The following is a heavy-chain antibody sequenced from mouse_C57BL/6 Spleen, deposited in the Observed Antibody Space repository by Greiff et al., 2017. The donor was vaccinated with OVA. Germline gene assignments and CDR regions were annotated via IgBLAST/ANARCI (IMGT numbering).Heavy chain of an antibody. CDR2: INPNNGGT. CDR1: GYTFTDYY. J-gene: IGHJ4*01. Sequence: VQLQQSGPELVKPGASVKISCKASGYTFTDYYMNWVKQSHGKSLEWIGDINPNNGGTSYNQKFKGKATLTVDKSSSTAYMELRSLTSEDSAVYYCVGLREAMDYWGQGTSVTVSS. CDR3: VGLREAMDY. V-gene: IGHV1-26*01. D-gene: IGHD2-4*01.